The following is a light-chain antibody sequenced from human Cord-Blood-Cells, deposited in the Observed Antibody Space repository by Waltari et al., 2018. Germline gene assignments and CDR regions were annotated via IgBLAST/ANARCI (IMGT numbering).Light chain of an antibody. V-gene: IGLV2-14*01. Sequence: QSALTQPASVSGSPGQSITIHCTGTSSDVCGYNYVSWSQQHPGKAPKLMIYEVSNRPSGVSNRFSGSKSGNTASLTISGLQAEDEADYYCSSYTSSSTLVFGTGTKVTVL. J-gene: IGLJ1*01. CDR2: EVS. CDR3: SSYTSSSTLV. CDR1: SSDVCGYNY.